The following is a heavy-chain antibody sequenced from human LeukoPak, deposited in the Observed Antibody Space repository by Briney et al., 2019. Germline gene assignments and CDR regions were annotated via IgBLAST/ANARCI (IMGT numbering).Heavy chain of an antibody. D-gene: IGHD4-23*01. CDR2: INHSGST. J-gene: IGHJ4*02. CDR1: GGSFSGYY. V-gene: IGHV4-34*01. Sequence: SETLSLTCAVYGGSFSGYYWSWIRHPPGKGLEWIGEINHSGSTNYNPSLKSRVTISVDTSKNQFPLKLSSVTAADTAVYYCASSDYGGNSGADYWGQGTQVRVSS. CDR3: ASSDYGGNSGADY.